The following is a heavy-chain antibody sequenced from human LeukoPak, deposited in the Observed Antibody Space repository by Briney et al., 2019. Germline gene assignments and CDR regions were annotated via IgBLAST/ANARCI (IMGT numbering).Heavy chain of an antibody. V-gene: IGHV4-34*01. CDR3: ARVGYGDYIERDY. D-gene: IGHD4-17*01. Sequence: SETLSLTCAVYGGSFSGYYWSWIRQPPGKGLEWIGEINHSGSTNYNPSLKSRVTISVDTSKNQFSLKLSSVTAADTAVYYCARVGYGDYIERDYWGQGTLVTVSS. CDR2: INHSGST. CDR1: GGSFSGYY. J-gene: IGHJ4*02.